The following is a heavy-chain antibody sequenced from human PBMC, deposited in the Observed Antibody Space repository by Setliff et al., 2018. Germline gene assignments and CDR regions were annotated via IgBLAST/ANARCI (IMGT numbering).Heavy chain of an antibody. J-gene: IGHJ6*03. D-gene: IGHD3-3*01. CDR2: IYTDGST. Sequence: SETLSLTCTVSGDSMSSAKYYWSWIRQSAGKGLECIGRIYTDGSTKYNPSLNSRVTLSIDTSKNQFSLRLSSVTAADTAVYFCARVTGFLYMDVWGKGTTVTV. CDR1: GDSMSSAKYY. CDR3: ARVTGFLYMDV. V-gene: IGHV4-61*02.